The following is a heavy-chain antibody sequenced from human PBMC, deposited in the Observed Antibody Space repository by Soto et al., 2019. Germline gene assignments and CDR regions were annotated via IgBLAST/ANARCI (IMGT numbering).Heavy chain of an antibody. J-gene: IGHJ4*01. CDR2: ISGSGGST. CDR3: ATDLLGYVRYFDY. CDR1: GFTFSSYA. D-gene: IGHD3-16*01. V-gene: IGHV3-23*04. Sequence: VQLVESGGGLVQPGGSLRLSCAASGFTFSSYAMSWVRQAPGKGLEWVSAISGSGGSTYYADSVKGRFTISRDNSKNTLYLQINSLSAADTAVYYCATDLLGYVRYFDYRGHESLVTVSS.